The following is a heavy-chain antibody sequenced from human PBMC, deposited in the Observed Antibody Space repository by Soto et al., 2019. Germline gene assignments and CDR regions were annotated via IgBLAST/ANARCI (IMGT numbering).Heavy chain of an antibody. CDR2: ISHSGST. Sequence: SETLSLTCPVSGDSISRWGSYWCWIRQPPGKGLECIGYISHSGSTYYNPSLKGRVTISLDRSKNQFSLKLSSVTAADTAVYYCARGAAMVDYWGQGTLVTVSS. D-gene: IGHD5-18*01. J-gene: IGHJ4*02. V-gene: IGHV4-30-2*01. CDR3: ARGAAMVDY. CDR1: GDSISRWGSY.